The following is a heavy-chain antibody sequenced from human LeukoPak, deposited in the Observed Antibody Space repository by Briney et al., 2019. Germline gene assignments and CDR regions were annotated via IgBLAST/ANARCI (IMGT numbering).Heavy chain of an antibody. V-gene: IGHV4-4*07. CDR1: GGSISSYY. CDR2: IYTSGST. Sequence: SETLSLTCTVSGGSISSYYWSWIRQPAGKGLEWTGRIYTSGSTNYNPSLKSRVTMSVDTSKNQFSLKLSSVTAADTAVYYCARDGDFASSWDPLSNFDYWGQGTLVTVSS. CDR3: ARDGDFASSWDPLSNFDY. J-gene: IGHJ4*02. D-gene: IGHD6-13*01.